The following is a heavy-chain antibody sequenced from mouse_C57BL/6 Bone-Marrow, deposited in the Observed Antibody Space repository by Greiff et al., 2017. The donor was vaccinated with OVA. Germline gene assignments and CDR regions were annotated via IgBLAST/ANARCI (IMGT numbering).Heavy chain of an antibody. D-gene: IGHD3-1*01. CDR2: INPNNGGT. J-gene: IGHJ1*03. V-gene: IGHV1-22*01. CDR3: ARPPRAPHWYFDV. CDR1: GYTFTDYN. Sequence: EVQLQQSGPELVKPGASVKMSCKASGYTFTDYNMHWVKQSPGKSLEWIGYINPNNGGTSYNQKFKGKATLTVNTSSSPAYMERRSLTSEASAVYYCARPPRAPHWYFDVWGTGTTVTVSS.